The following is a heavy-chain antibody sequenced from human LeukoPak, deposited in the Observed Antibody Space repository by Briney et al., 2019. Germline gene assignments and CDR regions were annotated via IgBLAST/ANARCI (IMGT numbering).Heavy chain of an antibody. J-gene: IGHJ4*02. D-gene: IGHD3-10*01. CDR1: GFTDSSIH. CDR3: ASETRVRGVPYY. Sequence: PGGSLRLSCAASGFTDSSIHMRRVPPAPGKGLEWVSVIYSGGSTYYEDSVKGRFTISRKNSKNTLYLQMNSLRAEDAAVYYCASETRVRGVPYYGGQGTLVTVSS. CDR2: IYSGGST. V-gene: IGHV3-66*02.